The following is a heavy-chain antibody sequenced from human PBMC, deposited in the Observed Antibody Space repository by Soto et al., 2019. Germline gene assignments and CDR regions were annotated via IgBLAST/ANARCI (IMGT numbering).Heavy chain of an antibody. Sequence: QVQLVQSGAEVTKPGASVKVSCKASGYTFSNYGIHWVRQAPGQRLEWMGWINAGNGNTQYSQKFQGRVTISRDTSATTAYMELSSLRSEDTAVYYCARDRNSGVLDWYDPWGQGTLVTVSS. J-gene: IGHJ5*02. V-gene: IGHV1-3*01. CDR1: GYTFSNYG. CDR3: ARDRNSGVLDWYDP. CDR2: INAGNGNT. D-gene: IGHD6-19*01.